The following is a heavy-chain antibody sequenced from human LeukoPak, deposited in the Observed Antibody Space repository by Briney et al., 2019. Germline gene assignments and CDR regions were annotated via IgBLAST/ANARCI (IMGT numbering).Heavy chain of an antibody. Sequence: SETLSLTCTVSGGSTSSSSYYWGWIRQPPGKGLEWIGSIYYSGSTYYNPSLKSRVTISVDTSKNQFSLKLSSVTAADTAVYYCARHGPDLSYYDSSGYYPYFDYWGQGTLVTVSS. CDR3: ARHGPDLSYYDSSGYYPYFDY. J-gene: IGHJ4*02. CDR2: IYYSGST. CDR1: GGSTSSSSYY. D-gene: IGHD3-22*01. V-gene: IGHV4-39*01.